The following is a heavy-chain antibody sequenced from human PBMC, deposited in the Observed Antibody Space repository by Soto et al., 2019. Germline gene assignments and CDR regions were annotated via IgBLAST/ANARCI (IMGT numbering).Heavy chain of an antibody. CDR1: GGTFSSYA. J-gene: IGHJ4*02. V-gene: IGHV1-69*06. CDR2: IIPIFGRA. Sequence: SVKVSCKASGGTFSSYAISWVRPAPGQGLEWMGGIIPIFGRANYAQKFQGRVTITADKSTSTAYMELSSLRSEDTAVYYCARSDCSGGSCYSGSDYWGQGTLVTVSS. D-gene: IGHD2-15*01. CDR3: ARSDCSGGSCYSGSDY.